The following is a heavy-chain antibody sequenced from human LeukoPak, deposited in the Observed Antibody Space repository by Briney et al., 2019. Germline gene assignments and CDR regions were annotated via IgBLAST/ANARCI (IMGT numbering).Heavy chain of an antibody. D-gene: IGHD3-22*01. J-gene: IGHJ5*02. CDR1: GGTFSSFA. Sequence: ASVKVSCKASGGTFSSFAISWVRQAPGQGLEWMGRIIPILGIANYAQKFQGRVTITADKSTSTAYMELSSLRSEDTAVYYSARDSVSSGYYLGWFDPWGQGTLVTVSS. V-gene: IGHV1-69*04. CDR2: IIPILGIA. CDR3: ARDSVSSGYYLGWFDP.